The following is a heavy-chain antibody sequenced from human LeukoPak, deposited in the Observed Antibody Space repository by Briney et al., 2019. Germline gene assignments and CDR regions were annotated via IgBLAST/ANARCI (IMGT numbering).Heavy chain of an antibody. J-gene: IGHJ5*02. D-gene: IGHD3-22*01. V-gene: IGHV4-59*01. CDR3: ARGYYDSSGYLSP. CDR2: IYYSGST. CDR1: GGSISSYY. Sequence: PSETLSLTCTVSGGSISSYYWSWIRQPPGKGLEWIGYIYYSGSTNYNPSLKSRVTISVDTSKNQFSLKLSSVTAADTAVYYCARGYYDSSGYLSPWGQGTLVTVSS.